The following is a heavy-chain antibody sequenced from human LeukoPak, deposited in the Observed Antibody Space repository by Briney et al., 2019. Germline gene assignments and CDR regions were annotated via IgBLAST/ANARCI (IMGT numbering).Heavy chain of an antibody. CDR1: GFTFSSYA. Sequence: GGSLRLSCAASGFTFSSYAMHWVRQAPGKGLEWVAVISYDGSNKYYADSVKGRFTISRDNSKNTLYLQMNSLRGEDTAVYYCARERTRWELLGGGAFDIWGQGTMVTVSS. CDR2: ISYDGSNK. CDR3: ARERTRWELLGGGAFDI. D-gene: IGHD1-26*01. V-gene: IGHV3-30-3*01. J-gene: IGHJ3*02.